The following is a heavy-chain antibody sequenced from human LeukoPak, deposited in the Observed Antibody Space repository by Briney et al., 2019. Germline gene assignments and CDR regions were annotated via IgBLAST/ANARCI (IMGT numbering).Heavy chain of an antibody. CDR3: ARGILRFLEWFSRFDP. Sequence: ASVKVSCKASGGTFSSYAISWVRQAPGQGLEWMGGIIPIFGTANYAQKFQGRVTITADESTSTAYMELSSLRSEDTAVYYCARGILRFLEWFSRFDPWGQGTLVTVSS. V-gene: IGHV1-69*13. J-gene: IGHJ5*02. CDR1: GGTFSSYA. CDR2: IIPIFGTA. D-gene: IGHD3-3*01.